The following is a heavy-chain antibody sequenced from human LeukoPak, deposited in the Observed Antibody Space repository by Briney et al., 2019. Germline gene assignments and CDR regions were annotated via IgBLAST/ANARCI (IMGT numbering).Heavy chain of an antibody. CDR3: ARGIVGATDY. V-gene: IGHV3-64D*06. Sequence: PGGSLRLSCSASGFTFKKYAMHRVRQAPGKGLEYVSAINSNGGRTYYADSVKGRFTISRDNSKNTLFLQMSSLRVEDTAVYYCARGIVGATDYWGQGTVVTVSS. D-gene: IGHD1-26*01. CDR2: INSNGGRT. CDR1: GFTFKKYA. J-gene: IGHJ4*02.